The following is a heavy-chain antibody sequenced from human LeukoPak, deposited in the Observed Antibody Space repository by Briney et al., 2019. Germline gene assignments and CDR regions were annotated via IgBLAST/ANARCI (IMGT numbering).Heavy chain of an antibody. Sequence: GGSLRLSCAASGFTFSSYEMNWVRQVPGKGLVWVSRITGDGSSTTYADSVKGRFTISRDNAKNTVFLQMISLRAEDTAVYYCARDTGWYFDPWGRGTLVTVSS. CDR1: GFTFSSYE. CDR2: ITGDGSST. D-gene: IGHD4-17*01. V-gene: IGHV3-74*01. J-gene: IGHJ2*01. CDR3: ARDTGWYFDP.